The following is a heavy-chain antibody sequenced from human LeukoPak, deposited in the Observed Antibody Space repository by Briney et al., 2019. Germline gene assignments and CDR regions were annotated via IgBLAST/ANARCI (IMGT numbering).Heavy chain of an antibody. D-gene: IGHD6-19*01. J-gene: IGHJ4*02. Sequence: SETLSLTCTVSGGSISSSSYYWGWIRQPPGKGLEWIGSIYYSGGTYYNPSLKSRVTISVDTSKNQFSLKLSSVTAADTAVYYCARHLSSGWYVGPSYFDYWGQGTLVTVSS. CDR3: ARHLSSGWYVGPSYFDY. CDR1: GGSISSSSYY. V-gene: IGHV4-39*01. CDR2: IYYSGGT.